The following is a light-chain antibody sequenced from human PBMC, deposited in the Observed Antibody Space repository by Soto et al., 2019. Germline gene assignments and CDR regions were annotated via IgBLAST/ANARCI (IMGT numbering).Light chain of an antibody. CDR1: QSLRSS. Sequence: VKTQSPATLSVSPGERATLSCRASQSLRSSLAWYQQKPGQAPRLPIYGASTRATGIPARFSGSGSGTEFTLTISSLQSEDFAVYFCQQYNIWPQTFGQGTKVDIK. CDR3: QQYNIWPQT. CDR2: GAS. J-gene: IGKJ1*01. V-gene: IGKV3-15*01.